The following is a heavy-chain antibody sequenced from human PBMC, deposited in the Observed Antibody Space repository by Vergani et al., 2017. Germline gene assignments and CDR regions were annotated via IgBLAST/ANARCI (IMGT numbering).Heavy chain of an antibody. J-gene: IGHJ4*02. CDR3: ARTTCSGDCFSPNY. D-gene: IGHD2-21*02. CDR1: GYTFTDYF. Sequence: QVQLVQSGAEVKKPGASVKVSCKASGYTFTDYFMHWVRQAPGQGLEWMGCINPNSGGTNYAQKFQGRITMTRDTSISTAYMELSNLRSDDTAVYYCARTTCSGDCFSPNYGGRETLFSVSS. V-gene: IGHV1-2*02. CDR2: INPNSGGT.